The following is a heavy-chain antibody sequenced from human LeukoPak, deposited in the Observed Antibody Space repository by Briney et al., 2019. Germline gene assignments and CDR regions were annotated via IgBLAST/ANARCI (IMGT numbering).Heavy chain of an antibody. V-gene: IGHV3-7*03. D-gene: IGHD6-19*01. J-gene: IGHJ4*02. CDR3: ARYNSAWKTDDY. CDR1: GFTFNSYW. Sequence: GGSLRLSCAASGFTFNSYWMTWVRQAPGKGLEWVADIKQDGSGKYYAGSVKGRFTISRDNAKNSLYLQMNSLRAEDTAVYFCARYNSAWKTDDYWGQGTLVTVSS. CDR2: IKQDGSGK.